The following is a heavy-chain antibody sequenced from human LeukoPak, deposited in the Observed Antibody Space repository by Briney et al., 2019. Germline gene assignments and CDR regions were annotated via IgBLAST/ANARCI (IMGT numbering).Heavy chain of an antibody. D-gene: IGHD6-25*01. V-gene: IGHV3-9*01. Sequence: PGRSLRLSCPASGFTFDDYAMHWVRQAPGKGLEWVSGISWNSGSLGYLDSVKGRFTISRDNSKNTVFLDMRSLSADDTALYYCAKVEVSAAGGELDPWGQGTLVTVSS. CDR3: AKVEVSAAGGELDP. J-gene: IGHJ5*02. CDR1: GFTFDDYA. CDR2: ISWNSGSL.